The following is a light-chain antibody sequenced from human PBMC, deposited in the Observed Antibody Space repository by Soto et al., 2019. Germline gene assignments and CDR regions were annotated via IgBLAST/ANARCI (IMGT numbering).Light chain of an antibody. CDR3: PQYGSSPSYT. J-gene: IGKJ2*01. CDR1: QSASSSY. Sequence: EIVLTPSPGTLSLSPGERATLSCRASQSASSSYLAWYQQKPGQAPRLLIYGASSRATGIPARFSGSGSGTDFTLTISRLETEDCAVYYWPQYGSSPSYTLGQGTKLEIK. CDR2: GAS. V-gene: IGKV3-20*01.